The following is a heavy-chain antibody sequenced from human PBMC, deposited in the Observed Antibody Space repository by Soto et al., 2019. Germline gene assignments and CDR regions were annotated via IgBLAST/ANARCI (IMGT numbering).Heavy chain of an antibody. CDR2: IYYSGST. Sequence: SETLSLTCTVSGGSISSYYWSWIRQPPGKGLEWIGYIYYSGSTNCNPSLKSRVTISVDTSKNQFSLKLSSVTAADTAVYYCARGLGDGYNYYFDYWGQGTLVTVSS. CDR3: ARGLGDGYNYYFDY. J-gene: IGHJ4*02. CDR1: GGSISSYY. D-gene: IGHD2-21*01. V-gene: IGHV4-59*01.